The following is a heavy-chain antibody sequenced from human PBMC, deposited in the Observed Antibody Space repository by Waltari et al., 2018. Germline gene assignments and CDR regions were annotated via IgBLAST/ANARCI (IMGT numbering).Heavy chain of an antibody. V-gene: IGHV4-39*01. J-gene: IGHJ5*02. Sequence: QLHLQESGPGLVKPSETLSLTCAVSGDSINTDAYYWGWIRHPPGKGLQWIGTVYYRSTYYNPSLKSRVTVSIDTSKNQFSLRLTSVTDADTAMYYCARQGRGTWGQEAVWFDPWGQGTLVTVSS. D-gene: IGHD7-27*01. CDR1: GDSINTDAYY. CDR2: VYYRST. CDR3: ARQGRGTWGQEAVWFDP.